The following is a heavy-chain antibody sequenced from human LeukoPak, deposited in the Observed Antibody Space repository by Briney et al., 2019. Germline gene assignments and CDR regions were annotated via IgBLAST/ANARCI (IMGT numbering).Heavy chain of an antibody. Sequence: PSETLSLTCTVSGGSISSGYYWGWIRQPPGKGLEWIGYIYYSGSTNYNPSLKSRVTISVDTSKSQFSLKLSSVTAADTAVYYCARGMWEPAATWGQGTLVTVSS. D-gene: IGHD1-26*01. CDR2: IYYSGST. CDR3: ARGMWEPAAT. CDR1: GGSISSGYY. J-gene: IGHJ4*02. V-gene: IGHV4-61*05.